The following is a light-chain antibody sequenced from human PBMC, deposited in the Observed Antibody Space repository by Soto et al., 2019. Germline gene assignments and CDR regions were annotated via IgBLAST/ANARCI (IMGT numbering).Light chain of an antibody. CDR3: QQRSNWPPKLT. Sequence: EIVLTQSPATLSLSPGERATVSCRASQSVSRYLAWYQQKPGQAPRLLIYDASNRATGIPARFSGSGSGTDFTLTISSLEPEDFAVYYGQQRSNWPPKLTFGGGTKVEIK. V-gene: IGKV3-11*01. CDR1: QSVSRY. CDR2: DAS. J-gene: IGKJ4*01.